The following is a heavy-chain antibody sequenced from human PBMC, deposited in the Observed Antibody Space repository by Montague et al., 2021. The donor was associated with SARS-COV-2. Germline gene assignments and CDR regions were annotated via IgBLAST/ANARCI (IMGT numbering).Heavy chain of an antibody. Sequence: SLRLSCAASGFTFSSYWMNWVRQPPGKGLVWVSAINTDGANTYYADSVKGRFTISRDNVKNSLYVQMNSLRVEDTAVYYCAKEGIVVRGDGFDHWGQGTLVTVSS. D-gene: IGHD3-22*01. CDR3: AKEGIVVRGDGFDH. CDR1: GFTFSSYW. CDR2: INTDGANT. J-gene: IGHJ4*02. V-gene: IGHV3-74*01.